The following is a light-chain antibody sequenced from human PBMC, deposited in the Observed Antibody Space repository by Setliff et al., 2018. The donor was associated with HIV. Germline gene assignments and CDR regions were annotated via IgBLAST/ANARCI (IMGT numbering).Light chain of an antibody. CDR2: AVT. V-gene: IGLV2-14*03. J-gene: IGLJ2*01. CDR3: GSYAGSSAPVV. CDR1: SNDIGAYDY. Sequence: QSALTQPASVSGSPGQSITVSCTGTSNDIGAYDYVSWYQQHPGKAPKLMIYAVTDRPSGVSNRFSGSKSGNTASLTISGLQAEDEAGYYCGSYAGSSAPVVFGGGTK.